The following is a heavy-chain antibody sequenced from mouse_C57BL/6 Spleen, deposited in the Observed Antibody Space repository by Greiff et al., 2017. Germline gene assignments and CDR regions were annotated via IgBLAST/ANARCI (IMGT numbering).Heavy chain of an antibody. D-gene: IGHD2-3*01. J-gene: IGHJ3*01. CDR2: INPYNGGT. V-gene: IGHV1-19*01. CDR1: GYTFTDYY. Sequence: EVKLMESGPVLVKPGASVKMSCKASGYTFTDYYMNWVKQSHGKSLEWIGVINPYNGGTSYNQKFKGKATLTVDKSSSTAYMELNSLTSEDSAVYYCARWGYSAYWGQGTLVTVSA. CDR3: ARWGYSAY.